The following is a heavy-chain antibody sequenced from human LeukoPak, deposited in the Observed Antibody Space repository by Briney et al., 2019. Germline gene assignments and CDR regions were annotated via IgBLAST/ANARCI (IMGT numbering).Heavy chain of an antibody. V-gene: IGHV4-59*12. D-gene: IGHD5-24*01. CDR1: GGSMSDYY. CDR3: ARDSADGNDY. J-gene: IGHJ4*02. CDR2: IFYSGST. Sequence: SETLSLTCTVSGGSMSDYYWSWIRQPPGRGLEWIGYIFYSGSTNYNPSLKSRVTISVDTSKNQFSLRLSSVTAADTAVYYCARDSADGNDYWGQGTLVTVSS.